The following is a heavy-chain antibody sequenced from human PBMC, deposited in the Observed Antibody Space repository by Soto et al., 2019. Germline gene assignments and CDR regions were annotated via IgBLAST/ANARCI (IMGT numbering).Heavy chain of an antibody. CDR3: ARDPLPPVYGSDY. CDR2: IWYDGSNK. V-gene: IGHV3-33*01. J-gene: IGHJ4*02. CDR1: GFTFSSYG. Sequence: GGSLRLSCAASGFTFSSYGMHWVRQAPGKGLEWVAVIWYDGSNKYYADSVKGRFTISRDNSKNTLYLQMNSLRAEDTAVYYCARDPLPPVYGSDYWGQGTLVTVSS. D-gene: IGHD3-10*01.